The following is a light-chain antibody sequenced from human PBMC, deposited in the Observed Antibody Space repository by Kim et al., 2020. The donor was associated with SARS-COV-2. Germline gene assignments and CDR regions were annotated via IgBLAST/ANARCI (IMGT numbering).Light chain of an antibody. CDR2: SAS. CDR3: HHYGKF. J-gene: IGKJ4*01. Sequence: EIVLTQSPGTLSLSLGERATLSCRASQSVGSSYLGWYQQKPGQAPRLLIYSASSRATGIPDRFSGSGSGTDFTLTISRLEPEDFAVYYCHHYGKFFGGGTMVDIK. CDR1: QSVGSSY. V-gene: IGKV3-20*01.